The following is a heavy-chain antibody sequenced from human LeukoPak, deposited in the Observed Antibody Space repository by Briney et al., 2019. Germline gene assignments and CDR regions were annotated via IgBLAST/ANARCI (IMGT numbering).Heavy chain of an antibody. CDR2: IRYDGSNK. Sequence: GGSLRLSCAASGFTFSSYGMHWVRQAPGKGLEWVAFIRYDGSNKYYADSVKGRFTISRDNSKNTLYLQMNSLRAEDTAVYYCAKDPIAAAGYFDYWGQGTLVTDSS. V-gene: IGHV3-30*02. CDR1: GFTFSSYG. J-gene: IGHJ4*02. CDR3: AKDPIAAAGYFDY. D-gene: IGHD6-13*01.